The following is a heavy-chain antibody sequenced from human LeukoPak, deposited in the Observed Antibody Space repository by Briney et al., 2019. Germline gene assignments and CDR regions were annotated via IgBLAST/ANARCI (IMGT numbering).Heavy chain of an antibody. D-gene: IGHD3-22*01. CDR1: GFTVSDNY. CDR3: ARVDYYDSSASPY. Sequence: GGSLRLSCAASGFTVSDNYMSWVRQAPGKGREWVSILYTGGSTYYADSVKGRFTNSRDNSKNTVYLQMNSLRAEDTAVYFCARVDYYDSSASPYWGQGTLVTVSS. J-gene: IGHJ4*02. V-gene: IGHV3-53*01. CDR2: LYTGGST.